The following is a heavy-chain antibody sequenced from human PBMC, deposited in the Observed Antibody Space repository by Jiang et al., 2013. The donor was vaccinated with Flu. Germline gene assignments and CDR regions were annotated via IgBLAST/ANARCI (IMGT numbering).Heavy chain of an antibody. CDR1: GGSISSYY. Sequence: KPSETLSLTCTVSGGSISSYYWSWIRQPPGKGLEWIGYIYYSGSTNYNPSLKSRVTISVDTSKNQFSLKLSSVTAADTAVYYCARHGRTLRWFNPSPQNWFDPWGQGTLVTVSS. CDR3: ARHGRTLRWFNPSPQNWFDP. D-gene: IGHD4-23*01. CDR2: IYYSGST. J-gene: IGHJ5*02. V-gene: IGHV4-59*08.